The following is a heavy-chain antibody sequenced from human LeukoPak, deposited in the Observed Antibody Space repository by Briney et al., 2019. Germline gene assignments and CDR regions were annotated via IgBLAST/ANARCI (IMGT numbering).Heavy chain of an antibody. Sequence: SETLSLTCTVSGVSISSSNSYWGWIRQPPGKGLEWIGSIYYSGNTYYNASLKSQVSISIDTSKNQFSLKLSSVTAADTAVYYCAKVGGSLDAFDIWGQGTMVTVSS. D-gene: IGHD1-26*01. J-gene: IGHJ3*02. CDR1: GVSISSSNSY. V-gene: IGHV4-39*01. CDR2: IYYSGNT. CDR3: AKVGGSLDAFDI.